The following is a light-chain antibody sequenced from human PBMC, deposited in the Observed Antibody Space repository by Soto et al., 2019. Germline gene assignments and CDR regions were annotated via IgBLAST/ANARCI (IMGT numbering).Light chain of an antibody. CDR1: ISDVGGYQY. Sequence: QSALTQPASVSGSPGQSITISCTGTISDVGGYQYVSWFQQHPGKAPKLMIYDVSDRPSGVSSRFSGSKSGNTASLTIPGLQSEDEADYYCSSYTSDFTIIFGGGTKLTVL. J-gene: IGLJ2*01. CDR3: SSYTSDFTII. V-gene: IGLV2-14*03. CDR2: DVS.